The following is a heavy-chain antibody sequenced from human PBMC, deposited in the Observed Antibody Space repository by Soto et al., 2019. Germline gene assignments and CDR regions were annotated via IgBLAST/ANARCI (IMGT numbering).Heavy chain of an antibody. D-gene: IGHD6-19*01. Sequence: EVQLVESGGGLVQPGGSLRLYYAASRFTFSSYSMNWVRQAPGKGLEWVSYISSSSNTIYYADSVKGRFTISRDNAKNALYLQMNSLRAEDTAVYYCARDNVDLIAVAGTRSVIGMDGWGQGTTVTVSS. V-gene: IGHV3-48*01. J-gene: IGHJ6*02. CDR2: ISSSSNTI. CDR1: RFTFSSYS. CDR3: ARDNVDLIAVAGTRSVIGMDG.